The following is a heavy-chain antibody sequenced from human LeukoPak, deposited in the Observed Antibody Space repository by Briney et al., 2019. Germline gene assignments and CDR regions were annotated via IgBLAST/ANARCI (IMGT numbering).Heavy chain of an antibody. Sequence: GGSLRLSCAAAGFTFSSYSMNWVRQAPGKGLEWVSSISSSSSYIYYADSVKGRFTISRDNAKNSLYLQMNSLRAEDTAVYYCATTNDFWSLDAFDIWGQGTMVTVSS. CDR1: GFTFSSYS. V-gene: IGHV3-21*01. J-gene: IGHJ3*02. CDR2: ISSSSSYI. CDR3: ATTNDFWSLDAFDI. D-gene: IGHD3-3*01.